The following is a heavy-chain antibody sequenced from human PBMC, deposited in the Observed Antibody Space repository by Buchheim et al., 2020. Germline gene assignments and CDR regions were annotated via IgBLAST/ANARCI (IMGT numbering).Heavy chain of an antibody. Sequence: EVQLAESGGGLVQPGGSLRLSCEVSGFSLSDFWMRWVRQAPGKGLEWVASIKVDRNEQYYVDSVKGRFTISGDNAKNSLYLQMNSLRADDTAVYYCARAENGLRLLSYWGQGTL. CDR3: ARAENGLRLLSY. CDR1: GFSLSDFW. D-gene: IGHD3-3*01. J-gene: IGHJ4*01. CDR2: IKVDRNEQ. V-gene: IGHV3-7*01.